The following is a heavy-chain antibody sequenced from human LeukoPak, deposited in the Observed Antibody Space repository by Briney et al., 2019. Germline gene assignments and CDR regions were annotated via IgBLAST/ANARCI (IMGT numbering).Heavy chain of an antibody. CDR1: GFTFSSYW. J-gene: IGHJ5*02. CDR2: IKQDGSEK. V-gene: IGHV3-7*01. Sequence: GGSLRLSCAASGFTFSSYWMSWVRQAPGKGLEWVANIKQDGSEKYYVDSVKGRFTISRDNAKNSLYLQMNSLRAEDTAVYYCARDGRSRINNWFDPWGQGTLVTVSS. CDR3: ARDGRSRINNWFDP. D-gene: IGHD1-26*01.